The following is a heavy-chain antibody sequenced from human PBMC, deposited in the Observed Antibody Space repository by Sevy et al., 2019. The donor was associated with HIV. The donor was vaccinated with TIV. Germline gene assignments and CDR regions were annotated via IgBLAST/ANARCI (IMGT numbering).Heavy chain of an antibody. CDR1: GFTFSSYA. V-gene: IGHV3-30-3*01. J-gene: IGHJ6*02. Sequence: GGSLRLSCAASGFTFSSYAMHWVRQAPGKGLEWVAVISYDGSNNYYADSVKGRFTISRDNSKNTLYLQMNSLRAEDTAVYYCARGTPVLRFLEWQGPYYYYGMDVWGQGTTVTVSS. D-gene: IGHD3-3*01. CDR2: ISYDGSNN. CDR3: ARGTPVLRFLEWQGPYYYYGMDV.